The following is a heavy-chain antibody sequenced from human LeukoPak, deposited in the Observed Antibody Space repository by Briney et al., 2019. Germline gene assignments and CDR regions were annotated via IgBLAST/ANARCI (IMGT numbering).Heavy chain of an antibody. Sequence: GGSLRLSCAASGFTFSNYAMHWVRQAPGKGLEWVAVISYDGSNKYYAASVKGRFTISRDNSKNTLYLQMNSLRAEDTAVYYCARSSSMVTFDYWGQGTLVTVSS. CDR1: GFTFSNYA. CDR2: ISYDGSNK. D-gene: IGHD5-18*01. CDR3: ARSSSMVTFDY. J-gene: IGHJ4*02. V-gene: IGHV3-30*04.